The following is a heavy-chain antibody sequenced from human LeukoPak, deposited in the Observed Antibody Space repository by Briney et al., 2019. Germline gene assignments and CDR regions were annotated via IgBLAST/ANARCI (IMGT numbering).Heavy chain of an antibody. CDR3: ARDPGDAFDI. Sequence: GSLRLSCAGTGFTFSSYWMSWVRQAPGKGLEWVANIKQDGSEKYYVDSVKGRFIISRDNAENSLSLQMNSLRAEDTAVYYCARDPGDAFDIWGQGTTVTVSS. V-gene: IGHV3-7*03. CDR1: GFTFSSYW. CDR2: IKQDGSEK. J-gene: IGHJ3*02.